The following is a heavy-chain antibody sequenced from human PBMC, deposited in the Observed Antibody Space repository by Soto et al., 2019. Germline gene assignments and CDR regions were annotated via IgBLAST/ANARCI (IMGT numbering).Heavy chain of an antibody. CDR1: AYTFTSYG. V-gene: IGHV1-18*01. D-gene: IGHD2-15*01. CDR3: ARYCSGGSCYGSWFDP. CDR2: INTYNGHT. J-gene: IGHJ5*02. Sequence: QVQLVQSGAEVKKPGASVKVSCKASAYTFTSYGINWVRQAPGQGLEWMGWINTYNGHTNYAQKLQDRVTMTTDTSTSTAYMELRSLRSDDTAVYYCARYCSGGSCYGSWFDPWGQGTLVTVSS.